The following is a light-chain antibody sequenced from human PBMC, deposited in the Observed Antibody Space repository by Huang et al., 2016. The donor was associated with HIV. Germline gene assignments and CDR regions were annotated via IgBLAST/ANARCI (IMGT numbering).Light chain of an antibody. CDR2: ATT. J-gene: IGKJ1*01. Sequence: AIRITQSPSSLSAATGDKVSITCRASQDINTYLAWYQQKPGKPPSLLIYATTTLQSGVPSRFSGSGSGTDFTLTITHLLSEDFATYCCQQYYSFPLTFGQGSQVEV. CDR3: QQYYSFPLT. V-gene: IGKV1-8*01. CDR1: QDINTY.